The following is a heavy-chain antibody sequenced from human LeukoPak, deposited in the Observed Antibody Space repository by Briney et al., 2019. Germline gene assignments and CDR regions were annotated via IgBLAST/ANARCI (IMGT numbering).Heavy chain of an antibody. CDR2: LSDSGGRT. CDR1: GITLSNYG. D-gene: IGHD3-22*01. J-gene: IGHJ4*02. CDR3: AKRGVVIRVILVGFHKEAYYFDS. Sequence: GGSLRLSCAVSGITLSNYGMSWVRQAPGTGLEWVAGLSDSGGRTSYADSVKGRFTISRDNAKNTLYLQMNSLRAEDTAVYFCAKRGVVIRVILVGFHKEAYYFDSWGQGALVTVSP. V-gene: IGHV3-23*01.